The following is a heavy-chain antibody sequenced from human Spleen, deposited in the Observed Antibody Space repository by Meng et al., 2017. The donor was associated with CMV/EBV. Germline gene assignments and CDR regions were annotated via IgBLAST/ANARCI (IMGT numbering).Heavy chain of an antibody. V-gene: IGHV4-59*01. CDR3: ARFYCSGGSCYSEY. CDR1: GGSFSGYY. D-gene: IGHD2-15*01. J-gene: IGHJ4*02. Sequence: SETLSLTCAVYGGSFSGYYWSWIRQPPGKGLEWIGYIYYSGSTNYNPSLKSRVTISVDTSKNQFSLKLSSVTAADTAVYYCARFYCSGGSCYSEYWGQGTLVTVS. CDR2: IYYSGST.